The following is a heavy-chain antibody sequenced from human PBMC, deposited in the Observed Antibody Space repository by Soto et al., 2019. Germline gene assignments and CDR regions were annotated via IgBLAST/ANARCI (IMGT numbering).Heavy chain of an antibody. Sequence: QVQLVQSGAEVKKPGASVKVSCKASGYTFTSYGISWVRQAPGQGLEWMGWISAYNGNTNYAQKLQGRVTMTTDTSTSTASMELRSLRSADTAVYYCAGDASMTTLMGWFDPWGQGTLVTVSS. CDR2: ISAYNGNT. D-gene: IGHD4-4*01. V-gene: IGHV1-18*01. CDR3: AGDASMTTLMGWFDP. J-gene: IGHJ5*02. CDR1: GYTFTSYG.